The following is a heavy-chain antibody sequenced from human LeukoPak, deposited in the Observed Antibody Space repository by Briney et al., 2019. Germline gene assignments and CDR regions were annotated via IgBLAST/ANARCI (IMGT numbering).Heavy chain of an antibody. Sequence: ASVKVSCKASGYTFTDYYIHWVQQAPGQGLEWMGWINPNSGDTNYGQKFQGRVTMTRDTSISTAYMDLSRLRSDDTAVYYCARQATAAAATVFYWGQGTLVTVSS. CDR3: ARQATAAAATVFY. CDR2: INPNSGDT. CDR1: GYTFTDYY. V-gene: IGHV1-2*02. D-gene: IGHD6-13*01. J-gene: IGHJ4*02.